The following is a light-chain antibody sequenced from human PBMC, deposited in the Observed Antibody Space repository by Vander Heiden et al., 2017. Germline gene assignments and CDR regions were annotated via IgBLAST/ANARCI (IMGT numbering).Light chain of an antibody. CDR3: SSYAGSNNVV. CDR2: EFS. J-gene: IGLJ2*01. Sequence: QSALTQPPSASGSPGQSVTIPCTGTSSDVGGYNYVSWYQQHPGNAPKLIIDEFSKRPSGVPARFSGSTSGTTSSLTVSGLQAEDEADYYCSSYAGSNNVVFGGGTKLTVL. CDR1: SSDVGGYNY. V-gene: IGLV2-8*01.